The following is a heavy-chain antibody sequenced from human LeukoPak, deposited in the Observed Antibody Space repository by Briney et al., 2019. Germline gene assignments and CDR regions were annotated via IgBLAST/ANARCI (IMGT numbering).Heavy chain of an antibody. Sequence: SVKVSCKASGFTFTSSTMQWVRQARGQRLEWIGWIVVGSGNTHYAQKSQERVTITRDMSTSTAYMELSSLRSEDTAVYYCAAVRSSYYYYGMDVWGQGTTVTVSS. V-gene: IGHV1-58*02. CDR2: IVVGSGNT. J-gene: IGHJ6*02. CDR3: AAVRSSYYYYGMDV. CDR1: GFTFTSST. D-gene: IGHD6-6*01.